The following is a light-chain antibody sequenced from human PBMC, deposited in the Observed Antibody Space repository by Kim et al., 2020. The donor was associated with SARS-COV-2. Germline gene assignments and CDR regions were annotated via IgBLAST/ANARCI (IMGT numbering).Light chain of an antibody. CDR1: QSVTAY. CDR3: RQRSNWPALS. CDR2: EES. Sequence: EIVLTQSPATLSLSPGETATLSCTASQSVTAYLAWYQQKPGQAPRLLIYEESRRATGIPARFSGSGSESDFTLTIRSLEPEDFAVYYCRQRSNWPALSFGGGTKVDIK. V-gene: IGKV3-11*01. J-gene: IGKJ4*01.